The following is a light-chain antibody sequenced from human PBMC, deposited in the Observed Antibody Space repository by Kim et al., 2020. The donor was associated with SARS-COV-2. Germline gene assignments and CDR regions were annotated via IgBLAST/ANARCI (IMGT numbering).Light chain of an antibody. V-gene: IGLV3-1*01. Sequence: SYELTQPPSVSVSPGQTATITCSGEELGDKFVCWYQQKAGQSPMLVISADKKRPSGIPERFSGSNSGNTATLTISETQAMDEADYYCQAWDSSWVFGGGTQLTVL. CDR1: ELGDKF. CDR3: QAWDSSWV. J-gene: IGLJ3*02. CDR2: ADK.